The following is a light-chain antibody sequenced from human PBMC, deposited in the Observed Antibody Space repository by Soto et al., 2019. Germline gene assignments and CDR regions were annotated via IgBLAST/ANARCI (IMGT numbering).Light chain of an antibody. J-gene: IGLJ2*01. CDR3: QSYDSSLSVV. Sequence: QSVLTQPPSVSGAPGQRVTISCTGSSSKIGAGYDVHWYQQLPGTAPKLPIYGNSNRPSGVPDRFSGSKSGTSASLAITGLQAEDEADYYCQSYDSSLSVVFGGGTKVTVL. CDR2: GNS. CDR1: SSKIGAGYD. V-gene: IGLV1-40*01.